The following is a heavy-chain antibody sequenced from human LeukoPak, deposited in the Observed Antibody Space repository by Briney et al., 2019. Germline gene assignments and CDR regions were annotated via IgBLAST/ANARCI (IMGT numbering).Heavy chain of an antibody. CDR1: GFTFSSYA. CDR2: ITGSGDST. Sequence: GGSLRLSCAASGFTFSSYAMSWVRQAPGKGLEWVSAITGSGDSTYYADSVKGRFTISRDNSKNTLYLQMNSLRAEDMAVYYCAKDLDIAAAHWGQGTLVTVSS. CDR3: AKDLDIAAAH. J-gene: IGHJ4*02. D-gene: IGHD6-13*01. V-gene: IGHV3-23*01.